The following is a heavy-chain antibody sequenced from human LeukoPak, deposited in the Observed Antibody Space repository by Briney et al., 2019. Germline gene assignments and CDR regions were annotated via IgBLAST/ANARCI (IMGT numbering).Heavy chain of an antibody. J-gene: IGHJ4*02. D-gene: IGHD5-18*01. CDR1: GFTFSNYG. V-gene: IGHV3-30*02. CDR2: IRYDGSNK. Sequence: GGSLRLSCAASGFTFSNYGMHWVRQAPGKGLEWVAFIRYDGSNKYYADSVKGRFTISRDNSKNTLYLEMNSLRAEDTAVYYCAKDPRGYTYGQSFDYWGQGTLVTVSS. CDR3: AKDPRGYTYGQSFDY.